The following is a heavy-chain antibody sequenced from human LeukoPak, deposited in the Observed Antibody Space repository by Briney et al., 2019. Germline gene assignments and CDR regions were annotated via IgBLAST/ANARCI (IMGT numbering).Heavy chain of an antibody. Sequence: SETLSLTCTVSGGSISSGSYYWSWIRQPPGKGLEWIGSMEWIGSIYHSGSTYYNPSLKSRVTISVDTSKNQFSLKLSSVTAADTAVYYCARDPLEYSSSPGYYWGQGTLVTVSS. CDR3: ARDPLEYSSSPGYY. V-gene: IGHV4-39*07. D-gene: IGHD6-6*01. CDR2: IYHSGST. J-gene: IGHJ4*02. CDR1: GGSISSGSYY.